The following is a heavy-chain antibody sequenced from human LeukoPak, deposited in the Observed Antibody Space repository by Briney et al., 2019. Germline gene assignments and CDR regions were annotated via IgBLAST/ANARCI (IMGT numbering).Heavy chain of an antibody. CDR2: INPNSGGT. J-gene: IGHJ4*02. CDR3: ARDEGTDGYNLY. CDR1: GYTFTGYY. V-gene: IGHV1-2*06. Sequence: GASVKVSCKASGYTFTGYYMHWVRQAPGQGLEWMGRINPNSGGTNYAQKFQGRVTMTRDTSISTAYMELSRLRSDDTAVYYCARDEGTDGYNLYWGQGTLVTVSS. D-gene: IGHD5-24*01.